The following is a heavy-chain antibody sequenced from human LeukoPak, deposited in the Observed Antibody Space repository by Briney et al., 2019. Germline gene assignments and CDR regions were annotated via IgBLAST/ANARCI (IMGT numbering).Heavy chain of an antibody. V-gene: IGHV1-46*01. D-gene: IGHD3-3*01. CDR1: GYTFTGYY. CDR3: ARDPFGSEWLFVGMDV. J-gene: IGHJ6*02. Sequence: ASVKVSCKASGYTFTGYYMHWVRQAPGQGLEWMGIINPSGGGTSYAQKFQGRVTMTRDTSTSTVYMELSSLRSEDTAVYYCARDPFGSEWLFVGMDVWGQGTTVTVSS. CDR2: INPSGGGT.